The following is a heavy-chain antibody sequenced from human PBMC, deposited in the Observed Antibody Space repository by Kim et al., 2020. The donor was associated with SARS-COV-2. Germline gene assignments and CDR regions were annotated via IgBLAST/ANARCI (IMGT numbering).Heavy chain of an antibody. D-gene: IGHD3-10*01. Sequence: GGSLRLSCAASGFTFSSYWMSWVRQAPGKGLEWVANIKQDGSEKYYVDSVKGRFTISRDNAKNSLYLRMNSLRAEDTAVYYCARDKWFGELKYGFDPWGQGTLVTVSS. CDR3: ARDKWFGELKYGFDP. CDR2: IKQDGSEK. CDR1: GFTFSSYW. J-gene: IGHJ5*02. V-gene: IGHV3-7*01.